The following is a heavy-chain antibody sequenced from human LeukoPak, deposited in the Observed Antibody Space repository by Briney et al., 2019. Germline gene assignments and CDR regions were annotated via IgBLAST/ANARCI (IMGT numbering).Heavy chain of an antibody. V-gene: IGHV3-48*04. Sequence: PGGSLRLSCAASGFTFSIYDMIWVRQAPGKGLEWVSYISSSSRTLYYADSVKGRFTISRDNAKNSLYLQMNSLRAEDTAVYYCARDGGGYFDYWGQGTLVTVSS. J-gene: IGHJ4*02. CDR2: ISSSSRTL. CDR1: GFTFSIYD. D-gene: IGHD3-10*01. CDR3: ARDGGGYFDY.